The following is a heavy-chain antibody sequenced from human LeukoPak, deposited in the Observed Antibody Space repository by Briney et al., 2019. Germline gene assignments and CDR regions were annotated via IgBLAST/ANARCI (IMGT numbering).Heavy chain of an antibody. CDR2: IRSDGSNK. J-gene: IGHJ4*02. Sequence: GGSLRLSCAASGFTFSSYWMHWVRQAPGKGLEWVAFIRSDGSNKYYADSVKGRFTISRDNSKNTLYLQLNSLRAEDTAVYYCAKGDDVLLWFGTDYWGQGTLVTVSS. CDR3: AKGDDVLLWFGTDY. V-gene: IGHV3-30*02. D-gene: IGHD3-10*01. CDR1: GFTFSSYW.